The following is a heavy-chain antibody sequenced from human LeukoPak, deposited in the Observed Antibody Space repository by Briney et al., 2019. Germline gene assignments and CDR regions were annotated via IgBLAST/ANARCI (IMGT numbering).Heavy chain of an antibody. CDR1: GYTFTSYD. J-gene: IGHJ3*02. D-gene: IGHD2-15*01. CDR2: MNPNSGNT. V-gene: IGHV1-8*01. CDR3: ARRPLRVLVAAQYAFDI. Sequence: ASVKVSCKASGYTFTSYDINWVRQATGQGLEWMGWMNPNSGNTGYAQKFQGRVTMTRNTSISTAYMELSSLRSEDTAVYYCARRPLRVLVAAQYAFDIWGQGTIVTVSS.